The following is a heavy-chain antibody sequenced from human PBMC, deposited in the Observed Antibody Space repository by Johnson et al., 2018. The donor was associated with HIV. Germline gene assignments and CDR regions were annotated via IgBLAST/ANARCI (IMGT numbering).Heavy chain of an antibody. J-gene: IGHJ3*02. Sequence: QVQLVESGGGVVQPGGSLRLSCAASGFTFSSYGMHWVRQAPGKGLEWVAFIRYDGSDKYYADSVKGRFTISRDNSQNTVFLQMNSLRAEDMAVYYCARERYGSQDDEAFDIWGQGTMVTVSS. V-gene: IGHV3-30*02. CDR3: ARERYGSQDDEAFDI. CDR2: IRYDGSDK. D-gene: IGHD1-1*01. CDR1: GFTFSSYG.